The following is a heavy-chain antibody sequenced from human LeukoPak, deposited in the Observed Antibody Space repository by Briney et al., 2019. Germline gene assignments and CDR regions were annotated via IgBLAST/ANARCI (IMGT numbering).Heavy chain of an antibody. Sequence: SETLSLTCAVYGGSFSGYYWGWIRQPPGKGLEWIGSIYYSGSTYYNPSLKSRVTISVDTSKNQFSLKLSSVTAADTAVYYCARIKRITMIVVVMGGYYFDYWGQGTLVTVSS. J-gene: IGHJ4*02. CDR3: ARIKRITMIVVVMGGYYFDY. D-gene: IGHD3-22*01. V-gene: IGHV4-39*01. CDR1: GGSFSGYY. CDR2: IYYSGST.